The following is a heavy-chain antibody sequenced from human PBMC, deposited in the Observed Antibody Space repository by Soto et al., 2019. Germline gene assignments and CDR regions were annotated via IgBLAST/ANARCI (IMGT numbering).Heavy chain of an antibody. J-gene: IGHJ4*02. D-gene: IGHD6-19*01. Sequence: SETLSLTCAVYGGAFRGYYWSWIRQPPGKGLEWLGEINDSGSTNYNPSLKSRITISLDTSKKEISLRLSSVTAADTAVYYCAKGFLYSSGWFLAYYFDYWGQGTLVTVSS. CDR1: GGAFRGYY. CDR2: INDSGST. CDR3: AKGFLYSSGWFLAYYFDY. V-gene: IGHV4-34*01.